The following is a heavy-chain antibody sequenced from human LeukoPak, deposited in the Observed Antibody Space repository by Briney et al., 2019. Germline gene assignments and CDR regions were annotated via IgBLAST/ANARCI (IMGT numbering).Heavy chain of an antibody. D-gene: IGHD5-12*01. J-gene: IGHJ4*02. CDR1: GYTFTGYY. V-gene: IGHV1-2*02. Sequence: ASVKVSCKASGYTFTGYYMHWVRQAPGQGLEWMGWINPNSGGTNYAQKFQGRVTMTRDTSISTAYMELSRLRSDDTAVHYCASERGYSGYDGVDYWGQGTLVTVSS. CDR3: ASERGYSGYDGVDY. CDR2: INPNSGGT.